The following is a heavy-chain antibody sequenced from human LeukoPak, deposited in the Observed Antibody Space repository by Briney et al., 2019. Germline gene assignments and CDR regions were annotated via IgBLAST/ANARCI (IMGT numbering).Heavy chain of an antibody. J-gene: IGHJ4*02. Sequence: ASVRISCKVSVYTLTELSMHCVRQAPGNGLERRGGFDPEDGETIYAQKFQGRVTMTEDTSTDTAYMELSRLRSEDTAVYYCATVDMATIWFNYWGQGTLVTVSS. D-gene: IGHD5-24*01. CDR1: VYTLTELS. CDR3: ATVDMATIWFNY. V-gene: IGHV1-24*01. CDR2: FDPEDGET.